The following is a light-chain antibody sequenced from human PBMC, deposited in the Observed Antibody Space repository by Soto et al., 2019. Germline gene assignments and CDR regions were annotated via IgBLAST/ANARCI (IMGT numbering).Light chain of an antibody. V-gene: IGKV4-1*01. CDR3: QQYYSTPRT. CDR2: WAS. Sequence: IVMTQSPDSLAVSLGERATINCKSSQSVLYSSNNKNYLAWYQQKPGQPPKLLIYWASTRESGVPDRFSGRGFWTNFTITISSLQAGDAAIFYCQQYYSTPRTFGPGTKVDIK. CDR1: QSVLYSSNNKNY. J-gene: IGKJ3*01.